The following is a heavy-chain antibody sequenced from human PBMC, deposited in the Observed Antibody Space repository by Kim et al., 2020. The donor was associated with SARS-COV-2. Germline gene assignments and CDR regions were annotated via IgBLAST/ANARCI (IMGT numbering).Heavy chain of an antibody. CDR3: ARDPYCGGDCYSEGGDY. V-gene: IGHV1-69*13. CDR1: GGTFSSYA. CDR2: IIPIFGTA. D-gene: IGHD2-21*02. Sequence: SVKVSCKASGGTFSSYAISWVRQAPGQGLEWMGGIIPIFGTANYAQKFQGRVTITADESTSTAYMELSSLRSEDTAVYYCARDPYCGGDCYSEGGDYWGQGTVVTVSS. J-gene: IGHJ4*02.